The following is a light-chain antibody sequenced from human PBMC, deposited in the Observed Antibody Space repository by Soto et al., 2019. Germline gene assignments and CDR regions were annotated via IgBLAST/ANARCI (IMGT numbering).Light chain of an antibody. V-gene: IGKV3-20*01. Sequence: EIVLTQSPGTLSLSPGERATLSCRASQGVSGSSLAWYQQKPGQAPRLLIYGASTRATGIPDRVSGSGSGTDVTLTISSLEPEDSAVYYCHQYGVSSGTFGQGTNLEIK. J-gene: IGKJ2*01. CDR3: HQYGVSSGT. CDR2: GAS. CDR1: QGVSGSS.